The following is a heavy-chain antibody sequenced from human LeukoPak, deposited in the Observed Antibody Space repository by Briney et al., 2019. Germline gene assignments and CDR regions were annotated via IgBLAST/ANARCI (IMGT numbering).Heavy chain of an antibody. Sequence: GGSLRLSCAASGFTFSSYGMHWVRQAPGKGLEWVAFIRYDGSDKYYADSVKGRFTIFRDNSKNTLYLQMNALRAEDMAVYYCAKGASSGWLLYWFDPWGQGTLVIVSS. CDR1: GFTFSSYG. CDR3: AKGASSGWLLYWFDP. J-gene: IGHJ5*02. D-gene: IGHD6-19*01. CDR2: IRYDGSDK. V-gene: IGHV3-30*02.